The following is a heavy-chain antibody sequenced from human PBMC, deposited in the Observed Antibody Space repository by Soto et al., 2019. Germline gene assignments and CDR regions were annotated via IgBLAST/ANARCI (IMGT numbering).Heavy chain of an antibody. V-gene: IGHV2-5*02. CDR3: AREVYSSTYFYS. J-gene: IGHJ4*02. D-gene: IGHD6-13*01. CDR2: IYWDDDH. Sequence: QITLKESGPPLVRPTQTLTLTCTFSGFSLSTSGVCVGWIRQPPGKALEWLALIYWDDDHRYSPSLKTRLTITKDTSKNQVVLTMTKLDPADTATYYCAREVYSSTYFYSWGQGTLVTVSS. CDR1: GFSLSTSGVC.